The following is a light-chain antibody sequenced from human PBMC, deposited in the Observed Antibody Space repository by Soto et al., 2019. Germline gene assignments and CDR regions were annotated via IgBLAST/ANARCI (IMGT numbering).Light chain of an antibody. J-gene: IGKJ4*01. CDR1: QRISSR. CDR3: KQYNTWPLT. V-gene: IGKV3-15*01. Sequence: ERVMTQSPATLSVSPGERATLSCRASQRISSRLAWYKQKIGPSTRLLFYGESTRATGIPDRFSGSGSGTEFTLNISSLQSEEFAVYYSKQYNTWPLTFGGGTKVEIK. CDR2: GES.